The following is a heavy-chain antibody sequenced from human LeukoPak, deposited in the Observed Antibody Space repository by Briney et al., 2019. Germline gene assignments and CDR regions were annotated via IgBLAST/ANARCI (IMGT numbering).Heavy chain of an antibody. J-gene: IGHJ4*02. Sequence: SETLSLTCAVSGYSISSGYYWGWIRQPPGKGLEWIGSIYHSGSTYYNPSLKSRVTISVDTSKNQFSLKLSSVTAADTAVYYCAGHGYSSSCIDYWGQGTLVTVSS. D-gene: IGHD6-13*01. V-gene: IGHV4-38-2*01. CDR2: IYHSGST. CDR1: GYSISSGYY. CDR3: AGHGYSSSCIDY.